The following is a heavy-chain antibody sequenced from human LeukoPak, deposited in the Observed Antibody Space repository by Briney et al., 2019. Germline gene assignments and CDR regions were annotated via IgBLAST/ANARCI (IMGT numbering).Heavy chain of an antibody. J-gene: IGHJ3*02. CDR1: VFSLSNPRVS. V-gene: IGHV2-26*01. CDR2: IFSSGEK. Sequence: SGPTLVHPTATLTLTCTVSVFSLSNPRVSVNWIRQPPGKALEWLTRIFSSGEKSYSTSLKSRLTISKDTSKSQVVLTMTNMDPVDTATYYCARTSLTGNNAFDIWSQGTMVTVSS. CDR3: ARTSLTGNNAFDI. D-gene: IGHD7-27*01.